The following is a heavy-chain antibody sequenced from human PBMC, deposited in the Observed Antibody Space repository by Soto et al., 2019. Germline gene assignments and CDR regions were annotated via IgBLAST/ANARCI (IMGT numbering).Heavy chain of an antibody. V-gene: IGHV4-34*01. CDR2: INHSGST. CDR3: ARRHMDV. Sequence: SETLSLTCAVYGGSLSGYYWSWIRQPPGKGLEWIGEINHSGSTNYNPSLKSRVIMSVDTSKNQFSLKLSSVTAADTAVYYCARRHMDVWGKGTTVTVSS. J-gene: IGHJ6*03. D-gene: IGHD6-25*01. CDR1: GGSLSGYY.